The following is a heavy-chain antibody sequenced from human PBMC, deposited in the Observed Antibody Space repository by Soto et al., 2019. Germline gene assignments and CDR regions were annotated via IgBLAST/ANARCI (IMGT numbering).Heavy chain of an antibody. D-gene: IGHD2-15*01. J-gene: IGHJ6*03. CDR2: IKQDGSEK. V-gene: IGHV3-7*01. CDR3: ARAVVVAATLDYYYYYYMDV. CDR1: GFTFSSYW. Sequence: GGSLRLSCAASGFTFSSYWMSWVRQAPGKGLEWVANIKQDGSEKYYVDSVKGRFTISRDNAKNSLYLQMNSLRAEDTAVYYCARAVVVAATLDYYYYYYMDVWGKGTTVTVSS.